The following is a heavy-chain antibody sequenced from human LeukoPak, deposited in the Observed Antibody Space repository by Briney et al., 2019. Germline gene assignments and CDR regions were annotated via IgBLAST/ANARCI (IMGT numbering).Heavy chain of an antibody. CDR2: MYLSGTT. D-gene: IGHD3-22*01. CDR1: GFTLSTYGM. CDR3: AGLVGRYSSGLYYYYFDY. J-gene: IGHJ4*02. V-gene: IGHV4-4*02. Sequence: PGGSLRLSCAASGFTLSTYGMHWVRQPPGKGLEWIGEMYLSGTTHSNPSVKSRVTISIDKSKNQFFLNLSSVTAADTAVYYCAGLVGRYSSGLYYYYFDYWGQGTLVTVSS.